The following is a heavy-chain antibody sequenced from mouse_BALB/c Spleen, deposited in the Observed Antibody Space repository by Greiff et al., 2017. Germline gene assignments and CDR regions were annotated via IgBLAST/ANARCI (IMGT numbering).Heavy chain of an antibody. Sequence: ESGPGLVKPSQSLSLTCSVTGYSITSGYYWNWIRQFPGNKLEWMGYISYDGSNNYNPSLKNRISITRDTSKNQFFLKLNSVTTEDTATYYCAREGYRYDGIAYWGQGTLVTVSA. D-gene: IGHD2-14*01. J-gene: IGHJ3*01. CDR3: AREGYRYDGIAY. CDR2: ISYDGSN. V-gene: IGHV3-6*02. CDR1: GYSITSGYY.